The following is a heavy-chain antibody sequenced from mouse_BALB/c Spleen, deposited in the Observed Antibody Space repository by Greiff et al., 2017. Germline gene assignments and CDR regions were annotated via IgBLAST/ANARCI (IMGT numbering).Heavy chain of an antibody. CDR3: NRIYYYGSSYVNFDY. V-gene: IGHV14-4*02. Sequence: EVQLQQSGAELVRSGASVKLSCTASGFNIKDYYMHWVKQRPEQGLEWIGWIDPENGDTEYAPKFQGKATMTADTSSNTAYLQLSSLTSEDTAVYYCNRIYYYGSSYVNFDYWGQGTTLTVSS. J-gene: IGHJ2*01. CDR2: IDPENGDT. CDR1: GFNIKDYY. D-gene: IGHD1-1*01.